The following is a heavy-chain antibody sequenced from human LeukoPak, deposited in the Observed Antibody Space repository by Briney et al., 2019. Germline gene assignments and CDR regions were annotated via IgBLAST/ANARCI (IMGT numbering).Heavy chain of an antibody. V-gene: IGHV3-23*01. J-gene: IGHJ4*02. CDR1: GFTFSSYI. CDR3: AKAFSGTLEFDY. CDR2: ISGSDGST. Sequence: GGSLRLSCAASGFTFSSYIMSWVRQAPGKGLEWVSTISGSDGSTNYADSVKGRFTISRDNSKNTLYLQVNSLRAEDTAVYYCAKAFSGTLEFDYWGQGTLVTVSS. D-gene: IGHD1-26*01.